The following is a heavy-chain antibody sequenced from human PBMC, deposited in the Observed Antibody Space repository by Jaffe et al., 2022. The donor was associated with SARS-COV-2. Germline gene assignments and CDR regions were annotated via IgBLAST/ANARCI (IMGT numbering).Heavy chain of an antibody. CDR1: GFTFSNYA. Sequence: QVHLVESGGGVVQPGRSLRLSCTASGFTFSNYAMYWVRQAPGKGLHLVAIISYDGSTTYYADSVRGRFTISRDNSKNTLYVQMNSLRTEDTAIYYCAKSFCSGGNCSHRDYYYYMDVWGNGTTVTVSS. D-gene: IGHD2-15*01. CDR3: AKSFCSGGNCSHRDYYYYMDV. J-gene: IGHJ6*03. V-gene: IGHV3-30*04. CDR2: ISYDGSTT.